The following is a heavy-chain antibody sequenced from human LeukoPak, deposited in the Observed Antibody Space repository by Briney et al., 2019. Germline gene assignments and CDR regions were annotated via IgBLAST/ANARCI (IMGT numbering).Heavy chain of an antibody. Sequence: GGSLRLSCAASGFSFNSYAMSWVRQAPGKGLEWVSAINNDGDSTYSADSVKGRFTVSRDNSKNTLYLQMNSLRAEDAAVYYCAKAETYDFWSGMGAFDIWGQGTMVTVSS. V-gene: IGHV3-23*01. J-gene: IGHJ3*02. D-gene: IGHD3-3*01. CDR1: GFSFNSYA. CDR2: INNDGDST. CDR3: AKAETYDFWSGMGAFDI.